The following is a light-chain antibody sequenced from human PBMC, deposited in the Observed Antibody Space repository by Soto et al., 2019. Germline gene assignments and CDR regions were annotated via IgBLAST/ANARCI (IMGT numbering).Light chain of an antibody. CDR1: QSVGNNY. CDR3: QQYGSTPFT. Sequence: EIVLTQSPGTLSLSPGERATLSCRASQSVGNNYLAWYQQKPGRAPRFLIYDASSRSTGIPDRFSGSVSGTDFTLTISRLEPEDFAVYYCQQYGSTPFTFGGGTKVEIK. J-gene: IGKJ4*01. CDR2: DAS. V-gene: IGKV3-20*01.